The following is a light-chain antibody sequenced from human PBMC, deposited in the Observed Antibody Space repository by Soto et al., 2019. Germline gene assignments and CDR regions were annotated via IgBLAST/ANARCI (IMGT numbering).Light chain of an antibody. CDR1: SSDVGDYNY. J-gene: IGLJ3*02. Sequence: QSVLTQPASVSGSPGQSITISCTGTSSDVGDYNYVSWYQQHPGKAPKLTIYEVSNRPSGVSNRFSGSKSDNTASLTISGRQAEDEANYYCCSYTSSSTWVFGEGTKVTVL. CDR3: CSYTSSSTWV. CDR2: EVS. V-gene: IGLV2-14*01.